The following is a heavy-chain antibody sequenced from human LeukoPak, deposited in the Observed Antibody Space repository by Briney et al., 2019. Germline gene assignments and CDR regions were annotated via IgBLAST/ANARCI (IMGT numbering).Heavy chain of an antibody. CDR3: AKKRIQLWHTFDY. CDR2: IRYDGSNK. D-gene: IGHD5-18*01. Sequence: GGSLRLSCAASGFTFSSYGMHWVRRAPGKGLEWVAFIRYDGSNKYYADSVKGRFTISRDNSKNTLYLQMNSLRAEDTAVYYCAKKRIQLWHTFDYWGQGTLVTVSS. J-gene: IGHJ4*02. CDR1: GFTFSSYG. V-gene: IGHV3-30*02.